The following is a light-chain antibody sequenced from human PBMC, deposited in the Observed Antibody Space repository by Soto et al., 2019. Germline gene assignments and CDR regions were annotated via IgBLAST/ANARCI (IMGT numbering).Light chain of an antibody. CDR2: GAS. J-gene: IGKJ2*01. Sequence: EIVMTQSPATLSVSPGERATLSCRASQSVSSNLAWYQQKPGQAPRLLIYGASTRATGIPARFSGSGSGTEFTIIISSLQSEDFAVYYCQQYNNWPPYTFGQGTKLEIK. V-gene: IGKV3-15*01. CDR3: QQYNNWPPYT. CDR1: QSVSSN.